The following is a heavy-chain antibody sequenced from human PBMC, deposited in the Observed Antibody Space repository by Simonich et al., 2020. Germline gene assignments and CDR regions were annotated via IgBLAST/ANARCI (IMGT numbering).Heavy chain of an antibody. CDR1: GGSTSSYY. CDR3: ARHDRWLQFYFDY. D-gene: IGHD5-12*01. V-gene: IGHV4-59*08. Sequence: QVQLQESGPGLVKPSETLSLTCTVSGGSTSSYYWSWIRQPPGKGLGWIGYIYYSCSTNYNPSLKSQVTISVDTSKTQFSLKLSSVTAADTAVYYCARHDRWLQFYFDYWGQGTLVTVSS. CDR2: IYYSCST. J-gene: IGHJ4*02.